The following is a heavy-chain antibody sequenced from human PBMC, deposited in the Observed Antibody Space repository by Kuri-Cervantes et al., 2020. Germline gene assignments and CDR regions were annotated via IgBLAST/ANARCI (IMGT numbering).Heavy chain of an antibody. Sequence: GGSLRLSCAASGFTFDDYAMHWVRQAPGKGLEWVSGISWNSGSIGYADSVKGRFTISRDNAKNSLYLQMNSLRAEDTALYYCAKGSLWFGELLFGGFDYWGQGTLVTVSS. CDR1: GFTFDDYA. V-gene: IGHV3-9*01. J-gene: IGHJ4*02. CDR2: ISWNSGSI. CDR3: AKGSLWFGELLFGGFDY. D-gene: IGHD3-10*01.